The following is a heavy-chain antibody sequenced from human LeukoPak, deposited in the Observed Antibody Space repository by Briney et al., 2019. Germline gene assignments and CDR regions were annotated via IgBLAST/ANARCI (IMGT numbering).Heavy chain of an antibody. CDR2: INHSGST. CDR1: GGSFSGYY. CDR3: ARGRGIAAAGYNDY. D-gene: IGHD6-13*01. J-gene: IGHJ4*02. V-gene: IGHV4-34*01. Sequence: SETLSLTCAVYGGSFSGYYCSWIRQPPGKGLEWIGEINHSGSTNYNPSLKSRVTISVDTSKNQFSLKLSSVTAADTAVYYCARGRGIAAAGYNDYWGQGTLVTVSS.